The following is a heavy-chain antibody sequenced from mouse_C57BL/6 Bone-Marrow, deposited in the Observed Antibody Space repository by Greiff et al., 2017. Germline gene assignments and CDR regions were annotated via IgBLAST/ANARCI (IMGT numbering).Heavy chain of an antibody. CDR3: ARGGYYGLFGY. CDR1: GYSITSGYY. V-gene: IGHV3-6*01. CDR2: ISYDGSN. D-gene: IGHD1-1*01. Sequence: EVKLMESGPGLVKPSQSLSLTCSVTGYSITSGYYWNWIRQFPGNKLEWMGYISYDGSNNYNPSLKNRISITRDTSKNQSFLKLNSVTTEDTATYYSARGGYYGLFGYWGQGTTLTVSS. J-gene: IGHJ2*01.